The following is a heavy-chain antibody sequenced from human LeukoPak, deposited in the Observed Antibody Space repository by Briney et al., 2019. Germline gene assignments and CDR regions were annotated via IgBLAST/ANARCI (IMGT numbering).Heavy chain of an antibody. CDR3: ARKDGTAAGKRCPDY. D-gene: IGHD6-13*01. V-gene: IGHV3-21*01. CDR2: ISSSSYI. CDR1: GFTFSSYS. Sequence: GGSLRLSCAASGFTFSSYSMNWVRQAPGKGLEWVSSISSSSYIYYADSVKGRFTISRDNAKNSLYLQMNSLRAEDAAVYYCARKDGTAAGKRCPDYWGQGTLVTVSS. J-gene: IGHJ4*02.